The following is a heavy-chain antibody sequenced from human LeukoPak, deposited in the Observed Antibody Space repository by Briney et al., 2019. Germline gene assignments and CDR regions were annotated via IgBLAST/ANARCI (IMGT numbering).Heavy chain of an antibody. J-gene: IGHJ4*02. CDR1: GFTFISNA. Sequence: LGGSLRLSCAASGFTFISNAMSWVRRAPGKGLEWVSAISGSGGSTYYADSVKGRFTISRDNSKNTLYLQMNSLRAEDTAVYYCAKAAQRQLVNYFDYWGQGTLVTVSS. CDR2: ISGSGGST. CDR3: AKAAQRQLVNYFDY. V-gene: IGHV3-23*01. D-gene: IGHD6-13*01.